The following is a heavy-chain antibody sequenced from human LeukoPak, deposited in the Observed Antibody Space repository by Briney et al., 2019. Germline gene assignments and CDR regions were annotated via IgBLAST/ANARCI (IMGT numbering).Heavy chain of an antibody. D-gene: IGHD2-2*01. CDR2: IYYSGST. CDR1: GGSISSYY. J-gene: IGHJ2*01. CDR3: ARTRGYCSSTSCYYWYFDL. V-gene: IGHV4-59*01. Sequence: PSETLSLTRTVSGGSISSYYWSWIRQPPGKGLEWIGYIYYSGSTNYNPSLKSRVTISVDTSKNQFSLKLSSVTAADTAVYYCARTRGYCSSTSCYYWYFDLWGRGTLVTVSS.